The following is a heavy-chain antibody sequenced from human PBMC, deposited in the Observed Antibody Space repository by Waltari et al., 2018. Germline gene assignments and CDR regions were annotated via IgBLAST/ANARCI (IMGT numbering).Heavy chain of an antibody. J-gene: IGHJ3*02. D-gene: IGHD3-9*01. CDR2: DNPNDGTT. CDR1: GNIFTTYY. V-gene: IGHV1-46*03. CDR3: STFLRNLDWLSDGHDALEI. Sequence: QVQLVQSGAEVKKPGASAKVSCKASGNIFTTYYIHWVRQAPGQGLEGMGMDNPNDGTTSYAQKFKGGVTLTRDISTLTVYMELRSLRSEDTASYYCSTFLRNLDWLSDGHDALEIWGQGTKVTVSS.